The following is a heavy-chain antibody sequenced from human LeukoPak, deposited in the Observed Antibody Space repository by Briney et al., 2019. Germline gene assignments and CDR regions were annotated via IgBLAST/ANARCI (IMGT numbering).Heavy chain of an antibody. V-gene: IGHV3-9*01. Sequence: GRSLRLSCAASGFTFDDYAMHWVRQAPGKGLEWVSGISWKSGNIGYADSVKGRFTISRDNAKNSLYLQMNSLRPEDTALYYCTRLDTTIIRGFDPWGQGTLVTVSS. CDR1: GFTFDDYA. CDR2: ISWKSGNI. D-gene: IGHD5-18*01. J-gene: IGHJ5*02. CDR3: TRLDTTIIRGFDP.